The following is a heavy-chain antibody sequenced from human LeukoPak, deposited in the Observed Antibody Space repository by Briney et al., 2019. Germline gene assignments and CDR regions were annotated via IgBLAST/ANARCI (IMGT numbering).Heavy chain of an antibody. CDR3: AKGGYSYGYVHYYYGMDV. D-gene: IGHD5-18*01. CDR1: GFTFSNYA. CDR2: ISGSGGST. V-gene: IGHV3-23*01. J-gene: IGHJ6*02. Sequence: LPGGSLRLSCAASGFTFSNYAMSWVRQAPGKGLEWVSAISGSGGSTYYADSVKGRFTISRDNSKNTLYLQMNSLRAEDTAVYYCAKGGYSYGYVHYYYGMDVWGQGTTVTVSS.